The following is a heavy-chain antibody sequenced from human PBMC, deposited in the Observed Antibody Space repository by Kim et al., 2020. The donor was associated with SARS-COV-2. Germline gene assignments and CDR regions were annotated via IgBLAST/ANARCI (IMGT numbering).Heavy chain of an antibody. V-gene: IGHV1-46*01. CDR2: INPSGGNT. J-gene: IGHJ4*02. Sequence: ASVKVSCKASGYTFTNYYLHWVRQATGQGLEWMGIINPSGGNTTYAQKFQGRVTMTRDTSTSTVYMELSSLRSEDTAVYYCARGDCSGGNCYSGDYCGQGTLVTVSS. CDR1: GYTFTNYY. CDR3: ARGDCSGGNCYSGDY. D-gene: IGHD2-15*01.